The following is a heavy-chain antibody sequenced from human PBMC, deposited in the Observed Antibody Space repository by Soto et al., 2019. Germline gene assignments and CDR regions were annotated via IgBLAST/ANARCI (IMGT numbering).Heavy chain of an antibody. D-gene: IGHD2-2*02. V-gene: IGHV1-18*01. CDR2: ISVSKPNTNT. Sequence: ASVKVSCKASGYTFTNYGISWLRQDHGKGLEWIGSISVSKPNTNTNYAQKFQGTLPMTTDTSTSTAYMELRSLRSDDSAVYYCSIDCPVPPATPNNWFDPWGQGILVSVSS. J-gene: IGHJ5*02. CDR3: SIDCPVPPATPNNWFDP. CDR1: GYTFTNYG.